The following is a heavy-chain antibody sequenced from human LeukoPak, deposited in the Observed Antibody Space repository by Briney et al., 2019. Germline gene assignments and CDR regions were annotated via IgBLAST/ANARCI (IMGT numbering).Heavy chain of an antibody. CDR1: GFTFSSYA. V-gene: IGHV3-23*01. J-gene: IGHJ6*02. CDR2: ISGSGGST. D-gene: IGHD3-10*01. Sequence: GGSLRLPCAASGFTFSSYAMSWVRQAPGKGLEWVSAISGSGGSTYYADSVKGRFTISRDNSKNTLYLQMNSLRAEDTAVYYCAKDRGSGIGYYYYYGMDVWGQGTTVTVFS. CDR3: AKDRGSGIGYYYYYGMDV.